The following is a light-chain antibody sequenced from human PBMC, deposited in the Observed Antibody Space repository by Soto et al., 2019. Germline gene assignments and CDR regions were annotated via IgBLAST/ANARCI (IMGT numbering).Light chain of an antibody. V-gene: IGLV1-51*01. CDR3: GTWDSSLSAVV. CDR1: SSNIGNNY. J-gene: IGLJ2*01. Sequence: QSVLTQPPSVSAAPGQKVTISCSGSSSNIGNNYVSWYQQLPGTAPKLLIYDNNKRPSGIPGLFSGSKSGTSATLGITGLQTGDEADYYCGTWDSSLSAVVFGGGTKLTVL. CDR2: DNN.